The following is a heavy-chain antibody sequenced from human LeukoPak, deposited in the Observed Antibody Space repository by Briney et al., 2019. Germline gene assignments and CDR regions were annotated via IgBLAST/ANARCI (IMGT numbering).Heavy chain of an antibody. CDR2: SYYSGST. V-gene: IGHV4-39*01. D-gene: IGHD3-22*01. CDR3: ARHEYYYDSSGYDLFDY. CDR1: GGSISSSSYY. J-gene: IGHJ4*02. Sequence: SETLSLTCTVSGGSISSSSYYWGWIRQPPGKGLEWTRSSYYSGSTYYNPSLKSRVTVTVDTSKHQFSLKLSSVSAADTAVYYCARHEYYYDSSGYDLFDYWGQGTLVTVSS.